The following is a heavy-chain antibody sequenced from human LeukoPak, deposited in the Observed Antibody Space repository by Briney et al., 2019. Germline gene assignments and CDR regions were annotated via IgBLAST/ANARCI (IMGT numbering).Heavy chain of an antibody. CDR3: ARDNSVRDEAWWFNP. Sequence: ASVKVSSKAFGYTFTSNYMHRVRQAPGQGPEWMGVISPSGGSTTYAQKFQGRVTLTRDMSTSTDYLELSSLRSEDTAVYYCARDNSVRDEAWWFNPWGQGTLVTVSS. CDR1: GYTFTSNY. CDR2: ISPSGGST. D-gene: IGHD5-24*01. V-gene: IGHV1-46*01. J-gene: IGHJ5*02.